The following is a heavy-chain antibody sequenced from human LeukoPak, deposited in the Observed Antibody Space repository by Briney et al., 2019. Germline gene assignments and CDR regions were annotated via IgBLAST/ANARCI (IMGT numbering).Heavy chain of an antibody. J-gene: IGHJ4*02. CDR2: INHSGST. D-gene: IGHD2/OR15-2a*01. V-gene: IGHV4-34*01. CDR1: GGSFSGYY. CDR3: ARGIIDGGDGYFDY. Sequence: SETLSLTCAVYGGSFSGYYWSWIRQPPGKGLEWIGEINHSGSTNYNPSLRSRVTISVDTSKYQFSLKLSSVTAADTAVYYCARGIIDGGDGYFDYWGQGTLVTVSS.